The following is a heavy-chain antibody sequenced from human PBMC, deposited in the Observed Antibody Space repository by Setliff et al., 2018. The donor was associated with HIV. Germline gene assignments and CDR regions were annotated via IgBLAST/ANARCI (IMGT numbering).Heavy chain of an antibody. CDR1: GYSFTNHY. V-gene: IGHV1-46*01. D-gene: IGHD5-12*01. CDR3: ASAGAWQRNALDI. Sequence: SCKPSGYSFTNHYMHWVRQAPGQGLEWMGVINPTGGSTRNTQKFQGRVAKTRDTSTSTVYMELSSLRSEDTAVYYCASAGAWQRNALDIWGQGTMVTVSS. CDR2: INPTGGST. J-gene: IGHJ3*02.